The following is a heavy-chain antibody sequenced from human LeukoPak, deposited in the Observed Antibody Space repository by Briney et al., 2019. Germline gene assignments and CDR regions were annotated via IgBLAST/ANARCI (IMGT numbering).Heavy chain of an antibody. CDR3: ARVGVRGAYA. J-gene: IGHJ4*02. Sequence: SETLSLTCAVYGGSFSGYYWSWIRQPPGKGLEWIGEINHSGSTNYNPSLKSRVTISVDTSKNQFSLRLSSVTAADTAVYYCARVGVRGAYAWGQGTLVTVSS. CDR1: GGSFSGYY. V-gene: IGHV4-34*01. D-gene: IGHD3-10*01. CDR2: INHSGST.